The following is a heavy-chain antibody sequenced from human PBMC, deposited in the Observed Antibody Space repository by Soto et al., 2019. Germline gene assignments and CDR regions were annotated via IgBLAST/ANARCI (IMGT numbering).Heavy chain of an antibody. Sequence: QVQLQESGPGLVKPSQTLSLTCTVSGGSISSSGYNWSWIRQHPGKGLEWIGYIYYSGSTYYNPSLKSRVTISVDTSQNQFSLRLSSVTAADTAVYFCGRYGSGSYYPTTFDYWGRGTLVTVSS. V-gene: IGHV4-31*03. CDR3: GRYGSGSYYPTTFDY. J-gene: IGHJ4*02. CDR1: GGSISSSGYN. D-gene: IGHD3-10*01. CDR2: IYYSGST.